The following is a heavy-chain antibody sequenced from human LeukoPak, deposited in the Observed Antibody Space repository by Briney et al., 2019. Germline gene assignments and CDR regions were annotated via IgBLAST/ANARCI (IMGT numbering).Heavy chain of an antibody. CDR3: ARGRYFDY. Sequence: SETLSLTCTVSGGSISSDYWSWIRRPPGKGLEWIGYIYYSGSINYNPSLKSRVTISVDTSKNQFSLKLSSVTAADTAVYYCARGRYFDYWGQGTLVTVSS. CDR2: IYYSGSI. V-gene: IGHV4-59*01. CDR1: GGSISSDY. J-gene: IGHJ4*02.